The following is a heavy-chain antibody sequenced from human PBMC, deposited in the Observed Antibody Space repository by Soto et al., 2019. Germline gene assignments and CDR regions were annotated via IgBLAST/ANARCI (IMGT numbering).Heavy chain of an antibody. CDR3: AKMSSENYYDPVFS. D-gene: IGHD3-22*01. J-gene: IGHJ5*02. CDR1: GFTFSDYY. V-gene: IGHV3-11*01. CDR2: ISSSGSTI. Sequence: QVQLVESGGGVVKTSGSLRIACAASGFTFSDYYMSWVRQAPGKGLERVSYISSSGSTIYYADSVKGRFTISRDNAKNSVYLQMNSLRAEDTALYFCAKMSSENYYDPVFSWGQGTLVTVSS.